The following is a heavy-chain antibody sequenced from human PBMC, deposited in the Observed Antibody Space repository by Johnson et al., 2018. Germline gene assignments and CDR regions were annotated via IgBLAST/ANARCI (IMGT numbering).Heavy chain of an antibody. CDR2: ISGYATSP. J-gene: IGHJ1*01. Sequence: VQLVQSGGGLVQXGGSXRLXCAASGFTFSNYAMSWVRQAPGKGLEWVLGISGYATSPYYGDSVKGRFTMYRGNSRNTLYQQLNSLRGEDSALYYFAYRMAAVGQKYCQDWGQGALVTVSS. CDR1: GFTFSNYA. D-gene: IGHD6-13*01. V-gene: IGHV3-23*04. CDR3: AYRMAAVGQKYCQD.